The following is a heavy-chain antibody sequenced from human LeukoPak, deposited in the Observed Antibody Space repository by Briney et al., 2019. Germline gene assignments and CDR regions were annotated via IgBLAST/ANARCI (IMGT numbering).Heavy chain of an antibody. Sequence: GGSLRLSCTASGYTTSGFTFSRYSMNWVRQAPGKGLEWVAVIWYGGSNKYYADSVKGRFTISRDNSKNTLYLQMNSLRAEDTAVYYCARGTVATTYYYYYYMDVWGKGTTVTVSS. CDR1: GYTTSGFTFSRYS. J-gene: IGHJ6*03. V-gene: IGHV3-33*08. CDR2: IWYGGSNK. CDR3: ARGTVATTYYYYYYMDV. D-gene: IGHD5-12*01.